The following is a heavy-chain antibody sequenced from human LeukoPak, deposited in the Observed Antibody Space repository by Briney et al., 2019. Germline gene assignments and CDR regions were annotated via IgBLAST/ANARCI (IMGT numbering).Heavy chain of an antibody. Sequence: KPGESLKISCHGSGYSVTSYWIAWVRQMPGKGLEWKGIIYPGDSDTRYSPSFQGQVTISADKSISTAYLQWSSLEASDTAMYYCARQGSTSSWYKFDYWGQGTLVTVSS. CDR2: IYPGDSDT. CDR1: GYSVTSYW. D-gene: IGHD6-13*01. J-gene: IGHJ4*02. V-gene: IGHV5-51*01. CDR3: ARQGSTSSWYKFDY.